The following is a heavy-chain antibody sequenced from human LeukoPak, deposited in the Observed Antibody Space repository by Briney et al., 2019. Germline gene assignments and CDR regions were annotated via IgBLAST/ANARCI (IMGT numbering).Heavy chain of an antibody. J-gene: IGHJ4*02. CDR2: IYYTGNS. Sequence: SETLSLTCTVSGGSISSYYWSWIRQPPGKGLEWIGYIYYTGNSNYNPSLKSRVTMSVDTSKNQFSLKLSSVTAADTAVYFCAKEVSYGFDSWGQGTLVTVSS. D-gene: IGHD5-18*01. CDR1: GGSISSYY. CDR3: AKEVSYGFDS. V-gene: IGHV4-59*01.